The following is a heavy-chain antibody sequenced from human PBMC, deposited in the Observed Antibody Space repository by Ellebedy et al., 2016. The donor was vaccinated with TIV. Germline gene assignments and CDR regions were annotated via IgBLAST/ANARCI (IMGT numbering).Heavy chain of an antibody. Sequence: GESLKISCAASGFTFSSYWMSWVRQAPGKGLEWVANIKQDGSEKYYVDSVKGRFPISRDNAKNSLYLQMKSLRAEDTAVYYCANLGGVAAAGTNGIAFDIWGQGTMVTVSS. CDR2: IKQDGSEK. CDR1: GFTFSSYW. CDR3: ANLGGVAAAGTNGIAFDI. D-gene: IGHD6-13*01. V-gene: IGHV3-7*03. J-gene: IGHJ3*02.